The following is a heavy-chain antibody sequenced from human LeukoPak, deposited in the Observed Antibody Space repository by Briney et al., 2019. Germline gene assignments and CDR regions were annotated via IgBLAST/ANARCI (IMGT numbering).Heavy chain of an antibody. J-gene: IGHJ5*02. CDR2: INDMLGT. CDR1: GGSSRVYY. Sequence: SETLSLTCAVYGGSSRVYYWSWIRQPPGKGLEWGGEINDMLGTNYNPSLKSRVTISVDTSKTQVSPKLSSVPDADTAVSYCARLVRYSDFWTGTRGPFDPWGQGTLVTVSS. V-gene: IGHV4-34*01. D-gene: IGHD3-3*01. CDR3: ARLVRYSDFWTGTRGPFDP.